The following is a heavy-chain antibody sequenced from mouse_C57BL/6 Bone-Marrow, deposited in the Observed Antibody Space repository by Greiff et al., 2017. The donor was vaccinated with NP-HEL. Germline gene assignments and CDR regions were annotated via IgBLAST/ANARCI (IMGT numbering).Heavy chain of an antibody. D-gene: IGHD3-2*02. Sequence: VQLQQPGAELVKPGASVKLSCKASGYTFTSYWMHWVKQRPGQGLEWIGMIHPNSGSTNYNEKFTSKATLTVDKSSSTAYMQLSSLTSEDSAVYYCARSRGSDSSGPFAYWGQGTLVTVSA. V-gene: IGHV1-64*01. CDR3: ARSRGSDSSGPFAY. CDR1: GYTFTSYW. J-gene: IGHJ3*01. CDR2: IHPNSGST.